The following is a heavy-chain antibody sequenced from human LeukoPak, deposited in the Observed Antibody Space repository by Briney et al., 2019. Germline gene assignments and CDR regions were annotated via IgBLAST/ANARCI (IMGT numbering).Heavy chain of an antibody. D-gene: IGHD2-8*01. CDR2: INPSGGST. CDR3: ARDIGVLMARGLNYFDY. V-gene: IGHV1-46*01. CDR1: GYTFTSYY. J-gene: IGHJ4*02. Sequence: ASVKVSCKASGYTFTSYYMHWVRQAPGQGPEWMGIINPSGGSTSYAQKFQGRVTMTRDTSTSTVYMELSSLRSEDTAVYYCARDIGVLMARGLNYFDYWGQGTLVTVSS.